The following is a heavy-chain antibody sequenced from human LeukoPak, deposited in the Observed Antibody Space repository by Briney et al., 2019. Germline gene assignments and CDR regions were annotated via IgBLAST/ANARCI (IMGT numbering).Heavy chain of an antibody. CDR1: GFTFDDYA. CDR3: AKAGGGLRYSLDY. CDR2: ISWDGGSS. V-gene: IGHV3-43D*03. D-gene: IGHD3-9*01. Sequence: GGSLRLSCAASGFTFDDYAMHWVRQAPGKGLEWVSLISWDGGSSYYADSVKGRFTISRDNSKNSLYLQMNSLRAEDTALYYCAKAGGGLRYSLDYWGQGTLVTVSS. J-gene: IGHJ4*02.